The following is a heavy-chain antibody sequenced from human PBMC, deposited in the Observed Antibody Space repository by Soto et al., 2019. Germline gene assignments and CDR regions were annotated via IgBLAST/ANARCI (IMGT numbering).Heavy chain of an antibody. J-gene: IGHJ4*02. CDR2: IWYDGSNK. CDR3: ARVRTAMAPIDY. CDR1: GFTFSSYG. Sequence: GGSLRLSCAASGFTFSSYGMHWVRQAPGKGLEWVAVIWYDGSNKYYADSVKGRFTISRDNSKNTLYLQMNSLRAEDTAVYYCARVRTAMAPIDYWGQGTLVTVSS. D-gene: IGHD5-18*01. V-gene: IGHV3-33*01.